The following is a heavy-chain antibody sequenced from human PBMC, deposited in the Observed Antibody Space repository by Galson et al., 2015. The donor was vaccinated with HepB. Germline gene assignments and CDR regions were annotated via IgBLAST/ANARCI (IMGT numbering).Heavy chain of an antibody. CDR2: ISSSSSYI. J-gene: IGHJ5*02. D-gene: IGHD2-2*01. CDR3: ASAVVPAAIGFDP. Sequence: SLRLSCAASGFTFSSYSMNWVRQAPGKGLEWVSSISSSSSYIYYADSVKGRFTISRDNAKNSLYLQMNSPRAEDTAVYYCASAVVPAAIGFDPWGQGTLVTVSS. V-gene: IGHV3-21*01. CDR1: GFTFSSYS.